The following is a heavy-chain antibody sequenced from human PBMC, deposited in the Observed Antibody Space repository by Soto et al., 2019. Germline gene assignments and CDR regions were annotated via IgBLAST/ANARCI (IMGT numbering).Heavy chain of an antibody. V-gene: IGHV1-8*01. CDR3: ARRAETNGWNGFGADKYYFDF. J-gene: IGHJ4*02. D-gene: IGHD1-1*01. Sequence: QVQLVQSGAEVRKPGASVKVSCEASGYTFTRYDIYWVRQATGQGLEWMGWLNPNTGNSGYAQKFQGRITVTSDTSINTVHMELSSLRSEDTAVYYCARRAETNGWNGFGADKYYFDFWGQGTLVTVSS. CDR1: GYTFTRYD. CDR2: LNPNTGNS.